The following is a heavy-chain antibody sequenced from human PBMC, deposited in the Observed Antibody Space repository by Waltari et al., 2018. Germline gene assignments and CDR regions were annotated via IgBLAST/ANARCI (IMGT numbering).Heavy chain of an antibody. CDR1: GGSISSSSYY. D-gene: IGHD3-10*01. CDR2: IYYSGST. J-gene: IGHJ4*02. Sequence: QLQLQESGPGLVKPSETLSLTCTVSGGSISSSSYYWGWIRQPPGKGLEWIGSIYYSGSTYYNPSLKSRVTISVDTSKNQFSLKLSSVTAADTAVYYCARLLWFGELSQCDYWGQGTLVTVSS. CDR3: ARLLWFGELSQCDY. V-gene: IGHV4-39*01.